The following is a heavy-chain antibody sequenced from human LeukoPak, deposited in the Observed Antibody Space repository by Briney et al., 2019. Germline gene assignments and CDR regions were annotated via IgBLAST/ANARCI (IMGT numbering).Heavy chain of an antibody. J-gene: IGHJ4*02. CDR2: INQGGSEK. CDR1: GFIFSDYW. D-gene: IGHD6-13*01. V-gene: IGHV3-7*01. CDR3: ARDGVAPGLYFDF. Sequence: QPGGSLRLSCAASGFIFSDYWMNWVRQAPGKGLERVANINQGGSEKYYVDSVKGRFTISRDNAKNSLFLQMNSLRAEDTGVYYCARDGVAPGLYFDFWGQGTLVPVSP.